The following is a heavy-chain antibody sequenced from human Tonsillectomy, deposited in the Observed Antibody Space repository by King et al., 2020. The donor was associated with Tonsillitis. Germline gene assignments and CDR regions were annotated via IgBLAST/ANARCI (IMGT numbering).Heavy chain of an antibody. Sequence: QLVQSGAEVKKPGASVKVSCKASGYTFTSYGISWGRQAPGQGLEWMGWISAYNGTTNYGQELQGRVTMTTDTSPSTAYMEFRSLRSDDTAVYYCARSYYYDSSGYLGDYWGQGTLVTVSS. CDR3: ARSYYYDSSGYLGDY. CDR2: ISAYNGTT. J-gene: IGHJ4*02. V-gene: IGHV1-18*01. CDR1: GYTFTSYG. D-gene: IGHD3-22*01.